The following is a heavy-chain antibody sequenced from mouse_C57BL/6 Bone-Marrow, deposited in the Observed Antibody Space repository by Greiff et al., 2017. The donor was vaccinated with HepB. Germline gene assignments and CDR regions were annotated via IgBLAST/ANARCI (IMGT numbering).Heavy chain of an antibody. Sequence: QVQLQQPGAELVKPGASVKLSCKASGYTFTSYWMQWVKQRPGQGLEWIGEIDPSDSYTNYNQKFKGKAKLTVDTSSSTAYMQLSSLTSEDSAVYYCARDRDYYGSSYYWYFDVWGTGTTVTVSS. V-gene: IGHV1-50*01. CDR2: IDPSDSYT. D-gene: IGHD1-1*01. CDR1: GYTFTSYW. J-gene: IGHJ1*03. CDR3: ARDRDYYGSSYYWYFDV.